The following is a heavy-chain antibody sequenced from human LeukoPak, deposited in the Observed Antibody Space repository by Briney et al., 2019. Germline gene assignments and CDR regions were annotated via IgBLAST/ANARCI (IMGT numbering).Heavy chain of an antibody. CDR1: GFTVNSNY. CDR3: ARLTADGRLYFVD. J-gene: IGHJ4*02. Sequence: PGGSLRLSCAASGFTVNSNYLSWVRQAPGKGLEWVSTLYNTGNIYYANSVKGRFSISRDNSKNTLFLQMNSLRAEDTAVYYCARLTADGRLYFVDWGPGTLVTVSS. D-gene: IGHD6-13*01. CDR2: LYNTGNI. V-gene: IGHV3-53*01.